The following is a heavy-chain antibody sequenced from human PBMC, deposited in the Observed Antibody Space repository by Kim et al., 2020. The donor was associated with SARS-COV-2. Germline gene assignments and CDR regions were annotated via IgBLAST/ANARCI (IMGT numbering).Heavy chain of an antibody. CDR3: ARGGSYDSYNWFDP. D-gene: IGHD3-22*01. Sequence: TPSLKSRVTISVDTSKNQFSLKLSSVTAADTAVYYCARGGSYDSYNWFDPWGQGTLVTVSS. J-gene: IGHJ5*02. V-gene: IGHV4-34*01.